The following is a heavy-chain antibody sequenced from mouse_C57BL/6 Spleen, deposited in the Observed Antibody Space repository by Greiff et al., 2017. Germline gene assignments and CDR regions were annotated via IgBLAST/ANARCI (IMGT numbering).Heavy chain of an antibody. V-gene: IGHV1-7*01. CDR2: INPSSGYT. J-gene: IGHJ3*01. D-gene: IGHD2-3*01. CDR3: ARLYDCYYPFAY. CDR1: GYTFTSYW. Sequence: VQLVESGAELAKPGASVKLSCKASGYTFTSYWMHWVKQRPGQGLEWIGYINPSSGYTKYNQKFKDKATVSADKSSSTAYMQLSSLTYEDSAVYYCARLYDCYYPFAYWGQGTLVTVSA.